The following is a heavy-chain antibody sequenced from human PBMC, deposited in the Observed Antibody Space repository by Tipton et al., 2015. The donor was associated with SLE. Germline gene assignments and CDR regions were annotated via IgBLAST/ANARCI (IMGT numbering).Heavy chain of an antibody. D-gene: IGHD4-17*01. CDR3: ARPMTTVIGDAFDI. CDR2: IKQDGSEK. J-gene: IGHJ3*02. V-gene: IGHV3-7*02. CDR1: GITFSSYW. Sequence: GSLRLSCAASGITFSSYWMSWVRQAPGKGLEWVANIKQDGSEKYYVDSVKGRFTISRDNAKNSLYLQMNSLRAEDTAVYYCARPMTTVIGDAFDIWGQGTMVTVSS.